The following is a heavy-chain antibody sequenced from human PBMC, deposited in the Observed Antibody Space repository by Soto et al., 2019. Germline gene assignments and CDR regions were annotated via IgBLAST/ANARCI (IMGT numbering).Heavy chain of an antibody. D-gene: IGHD6-19*01. J-gene: IGHJ6*02. CDR2: IYPGDSDT. CDR1: VDSFSTYW. V-gene: IGHV5-51*01. CDR3: ARTYSSGWYYYGMDV. Sequence: GESLKISCDVSVDSFSTYWIGWVRQMPGKGLEWMGIIYPGDSDTRYSPSFQGQVTISADKSISTAYLQWSSLKASDTAMYYCARTYSSGWYYYGMDVWGQGTTVTVSS.